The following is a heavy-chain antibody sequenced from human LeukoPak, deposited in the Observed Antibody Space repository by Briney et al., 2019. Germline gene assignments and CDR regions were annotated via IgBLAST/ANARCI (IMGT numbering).Heavy chain of an antibody. CDR3: ARMRDWGGPFDY. V-gene: IGHV4-4*07. CDR1: GGSIGSYY. D-gene: IGHD2-21*01. J-gene: IGHJ4*02. CDR2: IYTVGST. Sequence: SETLSLTCTVSGGSIGSYYWNWIRQPAGKGLEWIGRIYTVGSTNYNPSLKSRVTISVDKSKNQFSLKLTSVTAADTAVYYCARMRDWGGPFDYWGQGTLVTVSS.